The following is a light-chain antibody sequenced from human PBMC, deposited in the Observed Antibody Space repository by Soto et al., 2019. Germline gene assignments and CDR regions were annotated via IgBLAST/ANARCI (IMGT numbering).Light chain of an antibody. CDR2: EAT. CDR3: CSYSGRDGLI. J-gene: IGLJ2*01. V-gene: IGLV2-23*01. Sequence: QSVLTQPASVSGSPGQSITVSCTVISSDVGSYNLVSWYQQHPGKVPKLMIYEATKRPSGVSDRFSGSKSGNTASLTISGLQAEDEADYYCCSYSGRDGLIFGAGTQLTVL. CDR1: SSDVGSYNL.